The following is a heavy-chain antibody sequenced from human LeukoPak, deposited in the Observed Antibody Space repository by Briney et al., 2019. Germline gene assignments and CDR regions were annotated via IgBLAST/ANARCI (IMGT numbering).Heavy chain of an antibody. CDR3: ARDRTSAWGLGY. Sequence: GGSLRLSCTASGFTFSSYSMNWVRQAPGKGLEWVSTIYSGGSTYYADSVKGRFTISRDNSKNTLYLQMNSLRAEDTAVYYCARDRTSAWGLGYWGQGTLVTVSS. CDR2: IYSGGST. J-gene: IGHJ4*02. CDR1: GFTFSSYS. V-gene: IGHV3-53*01. D-gene: IGHD6-19*01.